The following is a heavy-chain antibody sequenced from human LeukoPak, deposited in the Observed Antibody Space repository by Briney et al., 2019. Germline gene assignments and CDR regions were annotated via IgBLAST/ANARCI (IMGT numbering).Heavy chain of an antibody. CDR2: IRGSGGST. J-gene: IGHJ6*02. D-gene: IGHD3-10*01. V-gene: IGHV3-23*01. CDR3: AKEGVYGSSYYYYGMDV. Sequence: GGSLRLSCAASGFTFSSYAMSWVRQAPGKGLEWVSAIRGSGGSTYYADSVKGRFTISRDNSKNTLYLQMNSLRAEDTAVYYCAKEGVYGSSYYYYGMDVWGQGTTVTVSS. CDR1: GFTFSSYA.